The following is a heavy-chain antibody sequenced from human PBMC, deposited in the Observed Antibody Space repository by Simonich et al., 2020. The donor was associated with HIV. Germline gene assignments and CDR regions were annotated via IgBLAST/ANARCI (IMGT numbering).Heavy chain of an antibody. CDR1: GFTLSSNA. V-gene: IGHV3-30*07. J-gene: IGHJ1*01. Sequence: QLQLVESGGGVVQPGRSLRLSCAASGFTLSSNAMHWVRQAPGKGLEWVAIISYDEINKYYADSVKGRFTISIDNSKNTLYLQINSLRAEDTAVYYCARGKPIQHWGQGTLVTVSS. D-gene: IGHD3-3*01. CDR2: ISYDEINK. CDR3: ARGKPIQH.